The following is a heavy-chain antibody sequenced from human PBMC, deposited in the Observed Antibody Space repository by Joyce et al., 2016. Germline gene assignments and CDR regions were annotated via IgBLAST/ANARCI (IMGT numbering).Heavy chain of an antibody. D-gene: IGHD1-14*01. Sequence: QVQLQESGPGLVKPSQTLSLTCTVSGGSSSGGGYSWSWIRQHPGKGLEWIGYIYYTGSTYYNPSLKSRLSISVDTSKNKFSLRLTSVTAADTAVYYCARVTGYGAFDPWGQGTLVTVSS. V-gene: IGHV4-31*03. CDR2: IYYTGST. CDR1: GGSSSGGGYS. J-gene: IGHJ5*02. CDR3: ARVTGYGAFDP.